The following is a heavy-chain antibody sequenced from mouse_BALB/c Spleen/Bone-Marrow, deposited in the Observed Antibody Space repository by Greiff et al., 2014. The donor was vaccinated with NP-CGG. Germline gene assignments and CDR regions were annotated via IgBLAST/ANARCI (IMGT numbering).Heavy chain of an antibody. D-gene: IGHD1-1*01. J-gene: IGHJ3*01. V-gene: IGHV1-7*01. CDR2: INPSTDYT. CDR3: ARRAYGGSYGFAY. Sequence: QVQLKESGAELAKPGASLKMSCKASGYTFTSYWMHWVKQRPGQGLEWIGYINPSTDYTEYNQKFKVKATLTADKSSSTAFMQLSSLTSEDSAVYYCARRAYGGSYGFAYWGQGTLVTVSA. CDR1: GYTFTSYW.